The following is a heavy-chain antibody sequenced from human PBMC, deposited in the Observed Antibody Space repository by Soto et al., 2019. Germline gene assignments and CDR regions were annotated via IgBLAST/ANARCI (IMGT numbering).Heavy chain of an antibody. V-gene: IGHV1-69*12. CDR2: IIPIFGTA. CDR3: ARDPSNGYSSGWYVFSWFDP. D-gene: IGHD6-19*01. J-gene: IGHJ5*02. Sequence: QVQLVQSGAEVKKPGSSVKVSCKASGGTFSSYAISWVRQAPGQGLEWMGGIIPIFGTANYAQKFQGRVTITAAESTSTAYREVSSLRSEDTTVYYCARDPSNGYSSGWYVFSWFDPWGQGTLVTVSS. CDR1: GGTFSSYA.